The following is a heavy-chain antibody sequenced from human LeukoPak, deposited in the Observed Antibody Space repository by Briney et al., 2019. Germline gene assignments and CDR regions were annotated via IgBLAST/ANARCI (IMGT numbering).Heavy chain of an antibody. V-gene: IGHV4-59*08. Sequence: SETLSLTCTVSGGSIRSYYWSWIRQPPGKGLEWVGYIFYSGTTDSNPSLKSRVTISVDTSKNQFSLKLSSVTAADTAVYYYARTYCSGGSCHFDYWGQGTLVTVSS. J-gene: IGHJ4*02. D-gene: IGHD2-15*01. CDR3: ARTYCSGGSCHFDY. CDR1: GGSIRSYY. CDR2: IFYSGTT.